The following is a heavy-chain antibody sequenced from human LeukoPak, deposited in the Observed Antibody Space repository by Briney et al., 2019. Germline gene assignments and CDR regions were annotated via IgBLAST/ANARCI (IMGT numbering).Heavy chain of an antibody. Sequence: AASVKVSCKASGGTFSSYAISWVRQAPGQGLGWMGGIIPIFGTANYAQKFQGRVTITADKSTSTAYMELSSLRSEDTAVYYCARDPPTGRIEEPFDPWGQGTLVTVSS. J-gene: IGHJ5*02. CDR2: IIPIFGTA. D-gene: IGHD3-10*01. CDR3: ARDPPTGRIEEPFDP. V-gene: IGHV1-69*06. CDR1: GGTFSSYA.